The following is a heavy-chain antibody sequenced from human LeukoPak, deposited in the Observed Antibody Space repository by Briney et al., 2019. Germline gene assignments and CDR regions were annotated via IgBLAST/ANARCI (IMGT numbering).Heavy chain of an antibody. V-gene: IGHV3-53*01. D-gene: IGHD1-26*01. J-gene: IGHJ4*02. CDR1: GFTVSSNY. Sequence: GGSLRLSCAASGFTVSSNYMSWVRQAPGKGLEWVSVIYSGGSTYYADSVKGRFTISRDNSKNTLYLQMNSPRAEDTAVYYCARGARSYTYYFDYWGQGTLVTVSS. CDR2: IYSGGST. CDR3: ARGARSYTYYFDY.